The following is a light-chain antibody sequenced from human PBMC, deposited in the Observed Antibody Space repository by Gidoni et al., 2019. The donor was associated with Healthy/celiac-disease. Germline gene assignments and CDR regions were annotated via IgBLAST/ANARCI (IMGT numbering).Light chain of an antibody. Sequence: EIVLTQSPGTLSLSPGECATLSCRASQSVSSSYLAWYQPKPGQAPRLLIYGASSRATGIPDRFSGSGSGTDFTLTISRLEPEDVAVYYCQQYGSSPMYTFGQGTKLEIK. CDR2: GAS. J-gene: IGKJ2*01. V-gene: IGKV3-20*01. CDR3: QQYGSSPMYT. CDR1: QSVSSSY.